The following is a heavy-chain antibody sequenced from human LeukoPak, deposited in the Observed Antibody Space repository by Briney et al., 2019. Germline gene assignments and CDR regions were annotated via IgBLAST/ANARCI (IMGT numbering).Heavy chain of an antibody. D-gene: IGHD4-17*01. CDR1: GGSISSGGYS. CDR2: IYHSGST. J-gene: IGHJ5*02. Sequence: PSQTLSLTCAVSGGSISSGGYSWSWIRQPPGKGLGWIGYIYHSGSTYYNPSLKSRVTISVDRSKNQFSLKLSSVTAADTAVYYCARVPYGDYVYRWFDPWGQGTLVTVSS. V-gene: IGHV4-30-2*01. CDR3: ARVPYGDYVYRWFDP.